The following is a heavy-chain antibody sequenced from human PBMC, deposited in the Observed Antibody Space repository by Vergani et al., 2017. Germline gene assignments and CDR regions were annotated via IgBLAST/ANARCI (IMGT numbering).Heavy chain of an antibody. J-gene: IGHJ5*02. V-gene: IGHV4-39*01. D-gene: IGHD3-9*01. Sequence: QLQLQESGPGLVKPSETLSLTCTVSGGSISSSSYYWGWIRQPPGKGLEWIGSIYYSGSTYYNPSLKSRVTISVDTSKNQFSLKLSSVTAADTAVYYCARGLFDWLLFDSNWFDPWGQGTLVTVSS. CDR2: IYYSGST. CDR1: GGSISSSSYY. CDR3: ARGLFDWLLFDSNWFDP.